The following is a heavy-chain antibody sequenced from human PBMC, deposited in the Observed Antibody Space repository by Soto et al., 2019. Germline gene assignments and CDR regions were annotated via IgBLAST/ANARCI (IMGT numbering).Heavy chain of an antibody. J-gene: IGHJ4*02. CDR1: GYTFTSYA. V-gene: IGHV1-3*01. D-gene: IGHD3-9*01. Sequence: GASVKVSCKASGYTFTSYAMHWVRQAPGQRLEWMGWINAGNGNIKYSQKFQGRITITRDTSASTAYMELSSLRSEDTAVYYCAATELRYFDWLTIGTLDYWGQGTLVTVSS. CDR3: AATELRYFDWLTIGTLDY. CDR2: INAGNGNI.